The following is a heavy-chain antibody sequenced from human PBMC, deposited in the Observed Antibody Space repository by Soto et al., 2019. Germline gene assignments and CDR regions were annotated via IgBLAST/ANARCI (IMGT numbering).Heavy chain of an antibody. CDR3: ARVGGVGAPPGADY. Sequence: QVQLVQSGAEVKKPGSSVKVSCKASGGIFSSYAISWLRQAPGQGLEWMGAVIPILGQAYYAQNFQDRVTITADESTRTAYMDLISLRSDDTAVYVCARVGGVGAPPGADYWGQGTLVTVSS. J-gene: IGHJ4*02. CDR1: GGIFSSYA. V-gene: IGHV1-69*01. D-gene: IGHD1-26*01. CDR2: VIPILGQA.